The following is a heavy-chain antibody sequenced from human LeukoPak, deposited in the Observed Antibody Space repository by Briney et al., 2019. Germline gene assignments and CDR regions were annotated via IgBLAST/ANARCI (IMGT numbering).Heavy chain of an antibody. CDR1: GFTFSSYG. J-gene: IGHJ4*02. Sequence: GGSLRLSCAASGFTFSSYGMHWVRQAPGKGLEWVALISYDGSNKYYADSVKGRFTISRDNSKNTLYLQMNSLRAEDTAVYYCAKGSGSYLSPLYYFDYWGQGTLVTVSS. CDR3: AKGSGSYLSPLYYFDY. V-gene: IGHV3-30*18. D-gene: IGHD1-26*01. CDR2: ISYDGSNK.